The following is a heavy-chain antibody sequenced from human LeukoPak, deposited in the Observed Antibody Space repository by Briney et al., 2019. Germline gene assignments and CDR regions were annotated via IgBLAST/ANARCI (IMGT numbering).Heavy chain of an antibody. J-gene: IGHJ4*02. CDR2: IIPIFGTA. CDR1: GDTFSSYT. Sequence: GPSVKVSCKASGDTFSSYTISWVRQAPGQGLEWMGRIIPIFGTANYAQKFQGRVTITADKSTSTAYMELSSLRSEDTAVYYCARFFSDYDVYWGQGTLVTVSS. V-gene: IGHV1-69*08. D-gene: IGHD5-12*01. CDR3: ARFFSDYDVY.